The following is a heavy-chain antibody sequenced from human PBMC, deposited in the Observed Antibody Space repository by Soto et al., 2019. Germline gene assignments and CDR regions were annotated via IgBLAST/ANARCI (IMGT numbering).Heavy chain of an antibody. J-gene: IGHJ4*02. Sequence: QLQLQESGPGLVKPSETLSLICTVSGGSISTSSYYWGWIRQPPGKGLEWIGNIYYTGNTFYNPSLMSRVTISVDTSNLQFSLKLTSVTAADTAVYYCARRHYNSGRGYDKWGQGTLVTVSS. CDR1: GGSISTSSYY. CDR2: IYYTGNT. CDR3: ARRHYNSGRGYDK. V-gene: IGHV4-39*01. D-gene: IGHD3-10*01.